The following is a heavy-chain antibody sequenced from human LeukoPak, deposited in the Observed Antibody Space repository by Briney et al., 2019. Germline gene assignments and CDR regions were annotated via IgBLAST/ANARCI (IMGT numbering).Heavy chain of an antibody. D-gene: IGHD6-19*01. CDR1: GYTFTGYY. V-gene: IGHV1-2*02. CDR2: INPNSGGT. CDR3: ARVLYSSGWYDY. J-gene: IGHJ4*02. Sequence: GASVKVSCEASGYTFTGYYMHWVRQAPGQGLEWMGWINPNSGGTNYAQKFQGRVTMTRDTSISTAYMELSRLRSDDTAVYYCARVLYSSGWYDYWGQGTLVTVSS.